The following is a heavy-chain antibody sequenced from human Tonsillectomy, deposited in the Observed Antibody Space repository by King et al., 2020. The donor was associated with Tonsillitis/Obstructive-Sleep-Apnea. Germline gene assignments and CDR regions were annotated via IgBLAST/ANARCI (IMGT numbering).Heavy chain of an antibody. J-gene: IGHJ4*02. CDR3: AHSRQCLVSFDY. D-gene: IGHD6-19*01. CDR1: GFSLSTSGVG. CDR2: IYWDDDK. V-gene: IGHV2-5*02. Sequence: ITLKESGPTLVKPTQTLTLTCTFSGFSLSTSGVGVGWIRQPPGKALEWLALIYWDDDKRYSPSLKSRLTITKDTSKNQVVLTMTNMDPVDTDTYYCAHSRQCLVSFDYWGQGTLVTVSS.